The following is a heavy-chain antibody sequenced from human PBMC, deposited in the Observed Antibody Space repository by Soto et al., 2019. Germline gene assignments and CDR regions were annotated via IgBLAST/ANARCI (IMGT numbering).Heavy chain of an antibody. D-gene: IGHD1-26*01. CDR2: IIPIFGTA. V-gene: IGHV1-69*01. CDR3: ASVDRSATSHYYYYGMDV. CDR1: GGTFSSYA. J-gene: IGHJ6*02. Sequence: QVQLVQSGAAVKKPGSSVKVSCTASGGTFSSYAISWVRQAPVQGLEWMGGIIPIFGTANYAQKFQGRVTITAYESTSTASMELSSLRSEDTAVYYCASVDRSATSHYYYYGMDVWGQGTTVTVSS.